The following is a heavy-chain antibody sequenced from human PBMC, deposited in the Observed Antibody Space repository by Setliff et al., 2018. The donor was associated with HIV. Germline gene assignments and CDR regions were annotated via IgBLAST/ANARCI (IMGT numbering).Heavy chain of an antibody. CDR2: IWYDGSNK. D-gene: IGHD3-16*01. V-gene: IGHV3-33*06. Sequence: PGGSLRLSCAASGFTLSPYGMHWVRQAPGKGLEWVAVIWYDGSNKYYAESVKGRFTISRDNSKNTVYLQMNSLRAEDTAVYYCGKAPYPQYYYYYMDVWGKGTTVTVSS. CDR3: GKAPYPQYYYYYMDV. J-gene: IGHJ6*03. CDR1: GFTLSPYG.